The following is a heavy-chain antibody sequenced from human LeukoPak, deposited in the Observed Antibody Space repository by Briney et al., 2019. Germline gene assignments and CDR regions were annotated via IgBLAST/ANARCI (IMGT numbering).Heavy chain of an antibody. CDR2: IYPGDSDT. D-gene: IGHD5-24*01. Sequence: GESLKISCKGSGYSFTSYWIGWVRRMPGKGLEWMGIIYPGDSDTRYSPSFQGQVTISADKSISTAYLQWSSLKASDTAMYYCARPVVEMASLGAWFDPWGQGTLVTVSS. CDR1: GYSFTSYW. CDR3: ARPVVEMASLGAWFDP. V-gene: IGHV5-51*01. J-gene: IGHJ5*02.